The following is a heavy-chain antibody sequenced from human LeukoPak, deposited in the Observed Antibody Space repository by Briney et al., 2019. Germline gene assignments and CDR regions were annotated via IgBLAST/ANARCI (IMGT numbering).Heavy chain of an antibody. Sequence: ASVKVSCKSSGYNFIDYGITWVRQAPGQGIEWMGWINVYNGKTDYREKLQGRFTMTTDKSTSTAYMELRTLTSDDTAVYYCARNYGSGSYYSPSYYYGLDVWGEGTTVTVSS. J-gene: IGHJ6*04. CDR1: GYNFIDYG. CDR3: ARNYGSGSYYSPSYYYGLDV. D-gene: IGHD3-10*01. V-gene: IGHV1-18*04. CDR2: INVYNGKT.